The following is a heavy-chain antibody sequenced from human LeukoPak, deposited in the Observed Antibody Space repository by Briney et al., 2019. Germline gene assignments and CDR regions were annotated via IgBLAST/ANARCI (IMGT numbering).Heavy chain of an antibody. V-gene: IGHV4-38-2*02. J-gene: IGHJ3*02. D-gene: IGHD3-22*01. Sequence: SETLSLTCTVSGYSISTGYYWDWIRQPPGKGLEWIGTFYHGGSTYYNPSLKSRVTISVDTSKNQFSLKLSSVTAADTAVYYCARVEGYYYDSSGQGAFDIWGQGTMVTVSS. CDR1: GYSISTGYY. CDR2: FYHGGST. CDR3: ARVEGYYYDSSGQGAFDI.